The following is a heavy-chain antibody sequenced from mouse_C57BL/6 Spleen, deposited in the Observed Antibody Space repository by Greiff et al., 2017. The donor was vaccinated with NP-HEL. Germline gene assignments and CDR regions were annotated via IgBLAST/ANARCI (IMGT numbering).Heavy chain of an antibody. Sequence: EVKLMESGAELVRPGASVKLSCTASGFNIKDDYMHWVKQRPEQGLEWIGWIDPENGDTEYASKFQGKATITADTSSNTAYLQLSSLTSEDTAVYYCTTPAGTGFAYWGQGTLVTVSA. CDR1: GFNIKDDY. J-gene: IGHJ3*01. CDR3: TTPAGTGFAY. V-gene: IGHV14-4*01. CDR2: IDPENGDT. D-gene: IGHD4-1*01.